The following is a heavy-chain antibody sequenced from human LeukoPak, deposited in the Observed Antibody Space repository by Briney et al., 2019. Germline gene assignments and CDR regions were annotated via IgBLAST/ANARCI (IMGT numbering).Heavy chain of an antibody. CDR1: GFTFSTYT. CDR3: ARGGSGDIFDI. J-gene: IGHJ3*02. CDR2: MSSSSSYI. D-gene: IGHD2-21*01. Sequence: PGGSLRLSCAASGFTFSTYTMNWVRQAPGKGLEWVSSMSSSSSYIYYADSMKGRITISRDNAKNSLYLQMNSLRAEDTAVYYCARGGSGDIFDIWGQGTMVTVSS. V-gene: IGHV3-21*04.